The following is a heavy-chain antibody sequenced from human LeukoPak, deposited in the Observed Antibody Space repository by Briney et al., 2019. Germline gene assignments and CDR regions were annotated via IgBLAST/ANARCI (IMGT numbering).Heavy chain of an antibody. CDR2: IFGGGGT. CDR3: ASWPGAWYGEDC. Sequence: GGSLRLSCAASGFTVSSHYMAWVRQPPGKGLEWVSIIFGGGGTYYAGSVRGRFTISRDNSQNMLFLQMNSLRTEDTAVYYCASWPGAWYGEDCWGQGTRVTVSS. J-gene: IGHJ4*02. CDR1: GFTVSSHY. D-gene: IGHD3-10*01. V-gene: IGHV3-53*01.